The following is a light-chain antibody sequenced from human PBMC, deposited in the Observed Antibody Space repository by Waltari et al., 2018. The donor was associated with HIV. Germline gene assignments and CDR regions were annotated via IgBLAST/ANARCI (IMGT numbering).Light chain of an antibody. CDR3: CSYAGIWGV. CDR2: DVN. V-gene: IGLV2-11*01. J-gene: IGLJ1*01. CDR1: SSDVGAYNY. Sequence: QSALTQPRSVSGSPGQSVTISCTGTSSDVGAYNYVSCYQQHPGKPPKLMIYDVNKRPSGVPDRFSGSKSGNTASLNISGLQAEDESDYYCCSYAGIWGVFGTGTKVTVL.